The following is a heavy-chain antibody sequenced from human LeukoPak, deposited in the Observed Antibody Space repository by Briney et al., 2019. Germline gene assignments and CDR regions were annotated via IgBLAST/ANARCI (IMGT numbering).Heavy chain of an antibody. J-gene: IGHJ4*02. Sequence: PGGSLRLSCAASGFTFSSYAMSWVRQAPGKGLEWVSAISGSGGSTYYADSVKGRFTISRDNSKNTLYLQMNSLRAEDTAVYYCAKDLHYYGSGSYYNGLGYWGQGTLVTVSS. D-gene: IGHD3-10*01. V-gene: IGHV3-23*01. CDR1: GFTFSSYA. CDR2: ISGSGGST. CDR3: AKDLHYYGSGSYYNGLGY.